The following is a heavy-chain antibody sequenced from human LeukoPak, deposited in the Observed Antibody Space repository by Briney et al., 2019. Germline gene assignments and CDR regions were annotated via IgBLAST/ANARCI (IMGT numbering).Heavy chain of an antibody. CDR1: GGSFSGYY. D-gene: IGHD3-22*01. CDR3: ASGKYDYDSSGYPLLYYFDY. Sequence: SETLSFTCAVYGGSFSGYYWSWIRQPPGKGLEWIGEINHRGSTNYNPSLKSRVTISVDTSKNQFSLKLSSVTAADTAVYYCASGKYDYDSSGYPLLYYFDYWGQGTLVTVSS. J-gene: IGHJ4*02. V-gene: IGHV4-34*01. CDR2: INHRGST.